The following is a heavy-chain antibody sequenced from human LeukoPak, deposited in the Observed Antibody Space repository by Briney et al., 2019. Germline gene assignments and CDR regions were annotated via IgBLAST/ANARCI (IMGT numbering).Heavy chain of an antibody. J-gene: IGHJ6*03. V-gene: IGHV4-34*01. Sequence: SETLSLTCAVYGGSFSVYYWSWIRQPPGKGLEWIGEINHSGSTNYNPSLKSRVTISVDTSKNQFSLKLSSVTAADTAVYYCARGSYYDFWSGYYNPYDYYYYMDVRGKGTTVTVSS. CDR1: GGSFSVYY. D-gene: IGHD3-3*01. CDR2: INHSGST. CDR3: ARGSYYDFWSGYYNPYDYYYYMDV.